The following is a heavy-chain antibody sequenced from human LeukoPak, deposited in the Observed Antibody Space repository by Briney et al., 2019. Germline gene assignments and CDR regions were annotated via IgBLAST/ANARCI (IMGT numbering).Heavy chain of an antibody. V-gene: IGHV3-11*01. CDR1: GFTFSDYH. D-gene: IGHD3-22*01. J-gene: IGHJ5*02. CDR3: ARVKNYYDSSGYYDTNWFDP. CDR2: ISSSGSTI. Sequence: PGGSLRLSCAASGFTFSDYHMSWIRQAPGKGLEWVSYISSSGSTIYYADSVKGRFTISRDNAKNSLYLQMNSLRAEDTAVYYCARVKNYYDSSGYYDTNWFDPWGQGTLVTVSS.